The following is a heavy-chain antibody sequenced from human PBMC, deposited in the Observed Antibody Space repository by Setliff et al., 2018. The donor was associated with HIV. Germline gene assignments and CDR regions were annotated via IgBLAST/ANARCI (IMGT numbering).Heavy chain of an antibody. J-gene: IGHJ5*02. CDR1: GDSISSSSYF. V-gene: IGHV4-39*07. Sequence: SETLSLTCSVSGDSISSSSYFWGWIRQPPGKGLEWIGSIDHRENTYYNPSLESRGTISVDTSQNQFSLILTSVTVADTAVYYCARDPGGLYCTSASCQGGCFDPWGQGTLVTVSS. D-gene: IGHD2-2*01. CDR2: IDHRENT. CDR3: ARDPGGLYCTSASCQGGCFDP.